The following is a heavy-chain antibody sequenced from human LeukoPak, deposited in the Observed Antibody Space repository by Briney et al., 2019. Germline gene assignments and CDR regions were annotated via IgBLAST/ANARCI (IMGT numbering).Heavy chain of an antibody. CDR3: ARSCSGGSCYSSYYYGMDV. J-gene: IGHJ6*02. CDR1: GYSFTSYW. V-gene: IGHV5-51*01. D-gene: IGHD2-15*01. CDR2: IYPGDSDT. Sequence: GESLKISSRGSGYSFTSYWIGWVRQMPGKGLEWMGIIYPGDSDTRYSPSFQGQVTIPADKSISTAYLQWSSLKASDTAMYYCARSCSGGSCYSSYYYGMDVWGQGTTVTVSS.